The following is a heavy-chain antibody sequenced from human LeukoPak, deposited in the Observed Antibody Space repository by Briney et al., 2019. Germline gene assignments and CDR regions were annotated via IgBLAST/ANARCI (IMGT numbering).Heavy chain of an antibody. CDR1: GYSFTSYW. Sequence: GESLQISCKGSGYSFTSYWIGWVRQLPGKGLQWMGIIYPGDSNTRYSPSFQGQVTISADKSISTAYLQWSSLKSSDTAMYFCARLVGYGGNFHFDYWGQGTLVTVSS. D-gene: IGHD4-23*01. CDR3: ARLVGYGGNFHFDY. V-gene: IGHV5-51*01. J-gene: IGHJ4*02. CDR2: IYPGDSNT.